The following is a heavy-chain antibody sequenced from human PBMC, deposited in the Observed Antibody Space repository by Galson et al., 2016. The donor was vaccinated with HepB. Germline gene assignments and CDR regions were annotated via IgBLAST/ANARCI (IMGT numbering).Heavy chain of an antibody. V-gene: IGHV3-7*01. D-gene: IGHD5-12*01. J-gene: IGHJ6*02. Sequence: SCAASGFSFSKYSLTWVRQAPGKGLEWVANIKQDGSEKYYVESVKGRFTIFRDNAKKSLYLQMNSLRADDTAVYYCTRSVFSGYEPWAWGPKSKDYYYGMDVWGQGTTATVSS. CDR3: TRSVFSGYEPWAWGPKSKDYYYGMDV. CDR2: IKQDGSEK. CDR1: GFSFSKYS.